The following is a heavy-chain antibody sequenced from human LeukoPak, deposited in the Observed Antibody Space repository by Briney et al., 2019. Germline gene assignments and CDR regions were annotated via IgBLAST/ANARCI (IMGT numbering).Heavy chain of an antibody. D-gene: IGHD3-3*01. CDR3: AREGAISGEPYYYYYMDV. CDR1: GGSISSGGYY. CDR2: IYFGGST. V-gene: IGHV4-31*03. Sequence: ASQTLSLTCTVSGGSISSGGYYWSWIRHHPGKGLEWIGYIYFGGSTYYNPSIKSRVTISVDTSKNQFSLKLSSVTAADTAVYYCAREGAISGEPYYYYYMDVWGKGTTVTVSS. J-gene: IGHJ6*03.